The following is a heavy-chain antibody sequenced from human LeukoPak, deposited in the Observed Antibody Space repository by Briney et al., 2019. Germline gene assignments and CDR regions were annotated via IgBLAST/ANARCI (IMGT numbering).Heavy chain of an antibody. Sequence: GGSLRLSRAASGFTFSSYAMSWVRQAPGKGLEWVSAISGGGGATYYADSVKGRFTISRDNSKHTLYLEMNSLRAEDTAVYYCAKDRRGNAPRGAFDFWGQGTMVTVSS. CDR1: GFTFSSYA. J-gene: IGHJ3*01. CDR2: ISGGGGAT. CDR3: AKDRRGNAPRGAFDF. V-gene: IGHV3-23*01. D-gene: IGHD1-1*01.